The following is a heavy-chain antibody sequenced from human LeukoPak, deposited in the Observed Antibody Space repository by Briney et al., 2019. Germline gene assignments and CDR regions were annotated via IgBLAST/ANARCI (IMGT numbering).Heavy chain of an antibody. V-gene: IGHV1-46*01. Sequence: ASVTVSCKASGYTFTSYYMHWVRQAPGQGLEWMGIINPSGGSTSYAQKFQGRVTMTRDTSTSTVYMELSSLRSGDTAVYYCARDRRGVAAAGMGRKFVMNYFDYWGQGTLVTVSS. D-gene: IGHD6-13*01. CDR3: ARDRRGVAAAGMGRKFVMNYFDY. CDR2: INPSGGST. CDR1: GYTFTSYY. J-gene: IGHJ4*02.